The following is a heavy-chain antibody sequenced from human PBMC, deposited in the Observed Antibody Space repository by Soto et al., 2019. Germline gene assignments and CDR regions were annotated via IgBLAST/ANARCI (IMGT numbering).Heavy chain of an antibody. CDR3: ARVLYYGSGSYSPYGMDV. D-gene: IGHD3-10*01. J-gene: IGHJ6*02. CDR2: VSPPFRTS. CDR1: GVSFNNNG. V-gene: IGHV1-69*01. Sequence: QVQLVQSGAEVKKPGSSVKVSCKTSGVSFNNNGIGWVRQAPGHGREWMVGVSPPFRTSNYARKFQGRIPITADASTGTVNMELSSLPSEDTAQYYCARVLYYGSGSYSPYGMDVWGQGTTVTVSS.